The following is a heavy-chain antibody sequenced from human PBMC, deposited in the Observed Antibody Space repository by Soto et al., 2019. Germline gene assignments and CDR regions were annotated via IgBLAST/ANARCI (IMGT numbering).Heavy chain of an antibody. CDR3: IASGSPGYFFDY. D-gene: IGHD3-10*01. CDR1: GFTFSSYA. J-gene: IGHJ4*02. Sequence: GGSLRLSCAASGFTFSSYAMHWVRQAPGKGLEWVSAISYGGSNTYYADSVKGRFTISRDNSKNTLYLQMNGLRAEDSAVYYCIASGSPGYFFDYWGQGTLVTVSS. CDR2: ISYGGSNT. V-gene: IGHV3-23*05.